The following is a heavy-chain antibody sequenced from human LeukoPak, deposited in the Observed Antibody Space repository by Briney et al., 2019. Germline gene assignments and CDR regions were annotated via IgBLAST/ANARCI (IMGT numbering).Heavy chain of an antibody. CDR1: GGSFSGYY. V-gene: IGHV4-34*01. J-gene: IGHJ4*02. CDR3: ARGRSLGY. CDR2: INHSGST. D-gene: IGHD3-16*01. Sequence: PSETLSLTCAVYGGSFSGYYWSWIRQPPGKGLEWIGEINHSGSTNYNPSLKSRVTISVDTSKNQFSLKLSSVTAADTAVDYCARGRSLGYWGQGTLVTVSS.